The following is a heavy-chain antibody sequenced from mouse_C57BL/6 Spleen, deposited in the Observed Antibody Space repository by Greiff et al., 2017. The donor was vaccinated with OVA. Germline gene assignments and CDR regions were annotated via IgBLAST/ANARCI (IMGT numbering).Heavy chain of an antibody. CDR2: IYPGDGDT. V-gene: IGHV1-80*01. CDR1: GYAFSSYW. D-gene: IGHD2-2*01. CDR3: ARRKGYDDEVYYFDY. Sequence: VQLQQSGAELVKPGASVKISCKASGYAFSSYWMNWVKQRPGKGLEWIGQIYPGDGDTNYNGKFKGKATLTADKSSSTAYMQLSSLTSEDSAVYFCARRKGYDDEVYYFDYWGQGTTLTVSS. J-gene: IGHJ2*01.